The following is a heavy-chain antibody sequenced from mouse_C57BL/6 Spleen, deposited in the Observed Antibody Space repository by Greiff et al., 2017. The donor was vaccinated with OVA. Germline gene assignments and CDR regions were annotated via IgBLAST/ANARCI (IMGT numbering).Heavy chain of an antibody. J-gene: IGHJ1*03. V-gene: IGHV5-9*01. Sequence: EVQRVESGGGLVKPGGSLKLSCAASGFTFSSYTMSWVRQTPEKRLEWVATISGGGGNTYYPDSVKGRFTISRDNAKNTLYLQMSSLRSEDTALYYCARRGGNYGYFDVWGTGTTVTVSS. D-gene: IGHD1-1*01. CDR1: GFTFSSYT. CDR3: ARRGGNYGYFDV. CDR2: ISGGGGNT.